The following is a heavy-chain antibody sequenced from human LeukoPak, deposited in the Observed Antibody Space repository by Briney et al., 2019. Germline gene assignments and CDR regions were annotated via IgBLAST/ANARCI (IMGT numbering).Heavy chain of an antibody. Sequence: GGSLRLSCAASGFPFGTYAMSWVRQVPGKGLMWVSRIKNDGSATMYADSVKGRFTISRDNAKNTLYLQMNSLRAEDTAVYYCTKSDWFDPWGQGTLVTVSS. J-gene: IGHJ5*02. CDR1: GFPFGTYA. V-gene: IGHV3-74*03. CDR3: TKSDWFDP. CDR2: IKNDGSAT.